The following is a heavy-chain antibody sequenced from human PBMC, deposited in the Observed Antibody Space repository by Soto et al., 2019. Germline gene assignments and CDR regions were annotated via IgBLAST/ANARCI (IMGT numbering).Heavy chain of an antibody. CDR1: GYTFTGYI. CDR2: ISAYNGNT. V-gene: IGHV1-18*01. CDR3: AREEPQFPHGMDV. Sequence: ASLKVSCKASGYTFTGYIISWVLRSPGQGLEWIGWISAYNGNTNYAQKLQGRVTMTTDTSTSTAYMELRSLRSDDTAVYYCAREEPQFPHGMDVWGQGTTVTVS. D-gene: IGHD1-1*01. J-gene: IGHJ6*02.